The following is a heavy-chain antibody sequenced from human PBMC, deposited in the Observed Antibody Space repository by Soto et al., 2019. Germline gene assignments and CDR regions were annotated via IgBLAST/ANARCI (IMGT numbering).Heavy chain of an antibody. Sequence: EVQLVESGGGLVQPGGSLRRSCAASGFTFSSYSMNWVRQAPGKGLEWGSYISSSSSTIYYADSVKGRFTISRDNAKNSLYLQMNSLRAEDTAVYYCARASAILTGYFDYWGQGTLVTVSS. CDR2: ISSSSSTI. V-gene: IGHV3-48*01. J-gene: IGHJ4*02. CDR1: GFTFSSYS. CDR3: ARASAILTGYFDY. D-gene: IGHD3-9*01.